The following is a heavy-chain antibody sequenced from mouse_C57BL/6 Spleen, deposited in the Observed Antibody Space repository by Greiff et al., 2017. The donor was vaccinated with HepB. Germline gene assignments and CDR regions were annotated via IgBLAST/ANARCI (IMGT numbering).Heavy chain of an antibody. V-gene: IGHV5-4*03. CDR3: ARKRYDDYFDY. CDR2: ISDGGSYT. J-gene: IGHJ2*01. CDR1: GFTFSSYA. D-gene: IGHD2-14*01. Sequence: EVKVVESGGGLVKPGGSLKLSCAASGFTFSSYAMSWVRQTPEKRLEWVATISDGGSYTYYPDNVKGRFTISRDNAKNNLYLQMSHLKSEDTAMYYCARKRYDDYFDYWGQGTTLTVSS.